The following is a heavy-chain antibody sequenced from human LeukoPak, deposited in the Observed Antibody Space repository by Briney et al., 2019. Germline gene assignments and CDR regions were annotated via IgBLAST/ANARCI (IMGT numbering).Heavy chain of an antibody. D-gene: IGHD4-17*01. CDR3: ATVATTVTTVDAFDI. CDR2: IDPEDGET. Sequence: ASVKVSCKVSGYTLTELSMRWVRQAPGKGLEWMGGIDPEDGETIYAQKFQGRVTMTEDTSTDTADMELTSLGSEDTAVYYCATVATTVTTVDAFDIWGQGTMVTDSS. V-gene: IGHV1-24*01. J-gene: IGHJ3*02. CDR1: GYTLTELS.